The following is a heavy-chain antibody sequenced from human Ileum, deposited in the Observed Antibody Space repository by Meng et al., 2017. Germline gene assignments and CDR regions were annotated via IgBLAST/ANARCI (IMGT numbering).Heavy chain of an antibody. V-gene: IGHV4-34*01. CDR1: GGSFSTYF. CDR3: AYSIYSFDY. CDR2: INHRGSI. J-gene: IGHJ4*02. D-gene: IGHD4-11*01. Sequence: SETLPLTCAVYGGSFSTYFWTWFRQPPGKGLEWIGEINHRGSIHYNPSLGSRVTISADTSKGQVSLNLTSVTAADTAVFYCAYSIYSFDYWGRGSPVTVFS.